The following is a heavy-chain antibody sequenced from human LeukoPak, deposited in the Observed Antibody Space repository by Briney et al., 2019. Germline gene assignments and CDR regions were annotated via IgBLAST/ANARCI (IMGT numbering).Heavy chain of an antibody. Sequence: GGSLRLSCVASGFTFSRFEMNWVRQAPGKGLEWISHISTGTYIAYTDSVKGRFTISRDNAQSSLFLQMNSLRDEDAAVYFCASMWGGGYWGQGTLVTVSS. D-gene: IGHD3-16*01. CDR1: GFTFSRFE. CDR2: ISTGTYI. V-gene: IGHV3-48*03. CDR3: ASMWGGGY. J-gene: IGHJ4*02.